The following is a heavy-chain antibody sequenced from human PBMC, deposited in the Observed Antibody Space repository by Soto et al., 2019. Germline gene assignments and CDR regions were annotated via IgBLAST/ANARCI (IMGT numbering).Heavy chain of an antibody. CDR2: ISGNSDTI. CDR3: EKNLVRTAGPFDP. CDR1: GFIFSGYA. V-gene: IGHV3-23*01. Sequence: EVQLLESGGALVQPGGSLRLSCAATGFIFSGYAMSWVRQAPGKGLEWVSVISGNSDTIYYADSVKGRFTLSRDNSKNALFPHINRLKADDTGVYFCEKNLVRTAGPFDPWGQGTLVNVSS. J-gene: IGHJ5*02. D-gene: IGHD2-2*01.